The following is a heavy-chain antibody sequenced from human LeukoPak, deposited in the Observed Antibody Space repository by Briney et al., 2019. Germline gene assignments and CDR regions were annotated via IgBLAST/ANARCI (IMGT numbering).Heavy chain of an antibody. D-gene: IGHD5-18*01. CDR1: GGSISSYY. Sequence: SETLSLTCTVSGGSISSYYWSWIRQPPGKGLGWIGYIYYSGSTNYNPSLKSRVTISVDTSKNQFSLKLSSVTAADTAVYYCGEYSYGYSFDYWGQGTLVTVSS. V-gene: IGHV4-59*08. J-gene: IGHJ4*02. CDR2: IYYSGST. CDR3: GEYSYGYSFDY.